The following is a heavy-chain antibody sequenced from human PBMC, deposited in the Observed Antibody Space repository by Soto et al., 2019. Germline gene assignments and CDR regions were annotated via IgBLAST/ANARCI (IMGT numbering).Heavy chain of an antibody. V-gene: IGHV1-69*06. D-gene: IGHD1-1*01. CDR1: GAGDTFSNYG. J-gene: IGHJ4*02. CDR3: WRHDKTALPPLDS. Sequence: QVHLVQSGAEVKSPGSAVKVSCKVSGAGDTFSNYGLNWMRQAPGQGLEWMGGTIPAFGTANYAQKFQGRVTTTADTSTTTAYMELSSLRSDATAVYYCWRHDKTALPPLDSWGQGTLVSVSS. CDR2: TIPAFGTA.